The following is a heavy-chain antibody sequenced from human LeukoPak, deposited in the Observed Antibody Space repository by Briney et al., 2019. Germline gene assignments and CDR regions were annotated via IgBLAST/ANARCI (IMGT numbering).Heavy chain of an antibody. Sequence: GGSLRLSCAASGFTFSSYSMNWVRQAPGKGLEWVSSISGSNSYIYYADSVKGQFTISRDNARNSLSLQMNSLRAEDTAVYYCARAYDSSGYYTNYYHYYALDVWGQGTTVTVSS. CDR3: ARAYDSSGYYTNYYHYYALDV. D-gene: IGHD3-22*01. V-gene: IGHV3-21*01. CDR1: GFTFSSYS. J-gene: IGHJ6*02. CDR2: ISGSNSYI.